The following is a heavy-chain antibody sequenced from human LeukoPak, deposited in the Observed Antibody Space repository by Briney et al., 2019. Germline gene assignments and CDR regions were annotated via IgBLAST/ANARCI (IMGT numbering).Heavy chain of an antibody. D-gene: IGHD3-22*01. CDR3: ARESYYYDSSGYYTVFDY. Sequence: GGSLRLSCAASGFTFSSYEMNWVRQAPGKGLEWVSYISSSGSTIYYADSVKGRFTISRDNAKNSLYLQMNSLRAEDTAVYYCARESYYYDSSGYYTVFDYWGQGTLVTVSS. V-gene: IGHV3-48*03. J-gene: IGHJ4*02. CDR1: GFTFSSYE. CDR2: ISSSGSTI.